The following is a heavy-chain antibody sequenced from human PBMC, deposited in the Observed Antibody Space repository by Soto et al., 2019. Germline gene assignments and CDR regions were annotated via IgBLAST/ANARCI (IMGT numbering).Heavy chain of an antibody. J-gene: IGHJ4*02. V-gene: IGHV1-2*02. CDR1: GYTFTGYY. D-gene: IGHD6-6*01. Sequence: GESLKISCQASGYTFTGYYMHWVRQAPGQGLEWMGWINPNSGGTNYAQKFQGRVTMTRDTSISTAYMELSRLRSDDTAVYYCAREGRPYSSSSPYFDYWGQGTLVTVSS. CDR3: AREGRPYSSSSPYFDY. CDR2: INPNSGGT.